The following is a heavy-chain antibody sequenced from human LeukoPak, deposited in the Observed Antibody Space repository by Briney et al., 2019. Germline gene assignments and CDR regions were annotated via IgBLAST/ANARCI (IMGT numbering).Heavy chain of an antibody. D-gene: IGHD3-22*01. V-gene: IGHV3-21*01. CDR3: ARRGYHDSSGYDY. CDR1: GFTFSTYN. CDR2: ISGSSSYI. J-gene: IGHJ4*02. Sequence: KAGGSLRLSCAASGFTFSTYNMNWVRQAPGKGLEWVSSISGSSSYIYYADSVKGRFSISRDNAKNSLYLQMNNLRVEDTAIYYCARRGYHDSSGYDYWGQGTPVTVSS.